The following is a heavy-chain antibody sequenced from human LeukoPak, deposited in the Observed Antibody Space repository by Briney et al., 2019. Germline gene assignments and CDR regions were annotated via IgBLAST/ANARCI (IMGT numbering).Heavy chain of an antibody. D-gene: IGHD6-13*01. J-gene: IGHJ4*02. V-gene: IGHV4-39*01. CDR1: GGSISSSSYY. CDR3: ARRIAAAGIFWGNFDY. CDR2: IYYSGST. Sequence: SETLSLTCTVSGGSISSSSYYWGRIRQPPGKGLEWIGSIYYSGSTYYNPSLKSRVTISVDTSKNQFSLKLSSVTAADTAVYYCARRIAAAGIFWGNFDYWGQGTLVTVSS.